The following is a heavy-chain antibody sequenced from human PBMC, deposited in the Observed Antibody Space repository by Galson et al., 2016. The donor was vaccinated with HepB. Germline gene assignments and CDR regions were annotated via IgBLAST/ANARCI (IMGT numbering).Heavy chain of an antibody. D-gene: IGHD3-3*01. CDR3: ARFRFLEWFDF. CDR1: GGSIRSFY. Sequence: ETLSLTCTVSGGSIRSFYWSWIRQPPGKGLEWIGYIYYNGSTHYNPSLKSRVTISVDTSKNRFSLKLSSVTAADTAVYYCARFRFLEWFDFWGQGTLVTVSS. CDR2: IYYNGST. V-gene: IGHV4-59*01. J-gene: IGHJ4*02.